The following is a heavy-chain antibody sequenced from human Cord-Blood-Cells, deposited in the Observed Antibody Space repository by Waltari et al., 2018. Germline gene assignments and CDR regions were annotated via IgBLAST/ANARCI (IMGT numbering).Heavy chain of an antibody. CDR3: VRAGIGPNWYFDL. J-gene: IGHJ2*01. Sequence: QVQLQESGPGLVKPSETLSLTCTVSGGSISSYYWRWIRQPPGKGLEWIGYIYYSGSTNYNPSLKSRVTISVDTSKNQFSLKLSSVTAADTAVYYCVRAGIGPNWYFDLWGRGTLVTVSS. V-gene: IGHV4-59*01. CDR2: IYYSGST. D-gene: IGHD1-26*01. CDR1: GGSISSYY.